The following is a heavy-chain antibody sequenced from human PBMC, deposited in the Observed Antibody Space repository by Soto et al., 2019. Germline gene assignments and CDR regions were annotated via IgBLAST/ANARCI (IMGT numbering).Heavy chain of an antibody. D-gene: IGHD1-1*01. CDR1: GFTCSSYW. J-gene: IGHJ4*02. CDR3: ARDSTTGTTLHY. CDR2: INSDGSST. V-gene: IGHV3-74*01. Sequence: GGSLRLCCAASGFTCSSYWMHWVRQAPGKGLVWVSRINSDGSSTSYADSVKGRFTISRDNAKNTLYLQMNSLRAEDTAVYYCARDSTTGTTLHYWGQGTLVTVSS.